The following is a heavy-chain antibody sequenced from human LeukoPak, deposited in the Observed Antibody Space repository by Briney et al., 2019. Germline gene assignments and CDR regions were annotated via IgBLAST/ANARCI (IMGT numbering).Heavy chain of an antibody. CDR1: GGSIDSSSYN. J-gene: IGHJ5*01. V-gene: IGHV4-39*01. D-gene: IGHD4-4*01. Sequence: SETLSLTCTVSGGSIDSSSYNWGWIRQPPGKGLEWIGTISYSGITYYNPSLQNRAIISVETSKNHFSLNLRSVTAADTAVYYCARHNYRHYQFDSWGQGTQVTVSS. CDR2: ISYSGIT. CDR3: ARHNYRHYQFDS.